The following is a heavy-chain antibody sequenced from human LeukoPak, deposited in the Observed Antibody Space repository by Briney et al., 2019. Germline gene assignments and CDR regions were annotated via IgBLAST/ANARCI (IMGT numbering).Heavy chain of an antibody. CDR2: IKQDGSEK. J-gene: IGHJ6*03. CDR3: AREGGSYSYYYYYMDV. D-gene: IGHD1-26*01. CDR1: GFTFSSYE. Sequence: PGGSLRLSCAASGFTFSSYEMNWVRQAPGKGLEWVANIKQDGSEKYYVDSVKGRFTISRDNAKNSLYLQMNSLRAEDTAVYYCAREGGSYSYYYYYMDVWGKGTTVTVSS. V-gene: IGHV3-7*01.